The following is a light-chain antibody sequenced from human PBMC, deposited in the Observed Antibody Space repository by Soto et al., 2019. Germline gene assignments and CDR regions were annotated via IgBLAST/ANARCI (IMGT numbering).Light chain of an antibody. J-gene: IGLJ1*01. CDR1: SSDVGGYNY. CDR3: SSYTSSSNV. Sequence: QSVLTQPASVSGSPGQSITISCTGTSSDVGGYNYVSWYQQHPGKAPKLMIYDVSNRPSGVSNRFSGSKSGNTASLTISGLQAEDEADYYCSSYTSSSNVFGTGTKVTVL. CDR2: DVS. V-gene: IGLV2-14*01.